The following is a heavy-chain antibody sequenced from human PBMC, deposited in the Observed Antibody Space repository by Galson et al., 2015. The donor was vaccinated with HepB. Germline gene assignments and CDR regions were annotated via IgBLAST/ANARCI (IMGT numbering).Heavy chain of an antibody. D-gene: IGHD3-16*01. CDR2: ISSDGSST. CDR3: ARALADFAEG. J-gene: IGHJ4*02. Sequence: LRLSCAASRFTFSYYWMHWVRQAPGKGLMWVSRISSDGSSTTYADSVKGRFTISRDNAKNTLYLQMNSLRAEDTAVYYCARALADFAEGGGQVTLVNVSS. V-gene: IGHV3-74*01. CDR1: RFTFSYYW.